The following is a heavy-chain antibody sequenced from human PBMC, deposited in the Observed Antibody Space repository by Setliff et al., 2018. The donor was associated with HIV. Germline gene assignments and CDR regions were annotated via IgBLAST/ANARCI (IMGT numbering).Heavy chain of an antibody. CDR2: IYHTGGT. J-gene: IGHJ1*01. Sequence: SETLSLTCSVSGASISTGEYYWSWVRQYPGRGLEWIGYIYHTGGTSYNPTLRSRLSVSLDTSRNQFSLKLTSVTAADTAIYYCARYHIGGIQYFQHWGQGALVTVSS. V-gene: IGHV4-30-4*01. D-gene: IGHD2-21*01. CDR3: ARYHIGGIQYFQH. CDR1: GASISTGEYY.